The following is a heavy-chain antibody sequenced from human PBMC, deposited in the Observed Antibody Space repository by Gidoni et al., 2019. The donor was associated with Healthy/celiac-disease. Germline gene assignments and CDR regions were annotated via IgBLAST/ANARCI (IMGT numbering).Heavy chain of an antibody. CDR1: GFTFSSYE. Sequence: EVQLVESGGGLVQPGGSLRLSCAASGFTFSSYEMTWVRQAPGKGMEWVSYISSSGSTIYYADSVKGRFTISRDNAKNSLYLQMNSLRAEDTAVYYCAMTTVTTGPSGMDVWGQGTTVTVSS. CDR3: AMTTVTTGPSGMDV. J-gene: IGHJ6*02. D-gene: IGHD4-17*01. V-gene: IGHV3-48*03. CDR2: ISSSGSTI.